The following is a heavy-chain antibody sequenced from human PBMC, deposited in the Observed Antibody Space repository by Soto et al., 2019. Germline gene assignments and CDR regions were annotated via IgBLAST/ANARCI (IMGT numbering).Heavy chain of an antibody. J-gene: IGHJ4*02. D-gene: IGHD6-13*01. V-gene: IGHV4-34*01. CDR2: INHSGST. CDR1: GGSFSGYY. CDR3: ARANSSSWSNYFDY. Sequence: SETLSLTCAVYGGSFSGYYWSWIRQPPGKGLEWIGEINHSGSTNYNPSLKSRVTISVDTSKNQFSLKLSSVTAADTAVYYCARANSSSWSNYFDYWGQGTLVTVSS.